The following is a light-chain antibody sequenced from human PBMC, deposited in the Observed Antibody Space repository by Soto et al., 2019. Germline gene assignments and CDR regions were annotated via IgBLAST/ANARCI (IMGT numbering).Light chain of an antibody. Sequence: QSALTQLPSASSAVGQRVTISCSPSSSNIGGNSVSWYQQLPGTAPKLLIYDDDKRPSGIPDRFSGSKSGTSATLGITGFQTGDEADYYCGSWDSSLSAYVFGTGTKVTVL. CDR1: SSNIGGNS. CDR2: DDD. CDR3: GSWDSSLSAYV. V-gene: IGLV1-51*01. J-gene: IGLJ1*01.